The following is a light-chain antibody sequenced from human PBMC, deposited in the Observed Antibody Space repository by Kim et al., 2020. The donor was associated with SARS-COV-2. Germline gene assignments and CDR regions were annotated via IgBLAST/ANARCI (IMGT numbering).Light chain of an antibody. CDR2: GAS. CDR1: QSVSSSY. CDR3: QQYGSSLYT. Sequence: LYPGERATLSGRASQSVSSSYLAWYQQKPGQAPRLLIYGASSRATGIPDRFSGSGSGTDFTLTISRLEPEDFAVYYCQQYGSSLYTFGQGTKLEI. V-gene: IGKV3-20*01. J-gene: IGKJ2*01.